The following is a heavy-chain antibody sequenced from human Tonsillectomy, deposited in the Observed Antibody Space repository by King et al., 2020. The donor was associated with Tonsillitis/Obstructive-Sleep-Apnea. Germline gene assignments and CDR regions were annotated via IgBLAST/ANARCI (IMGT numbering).Heavy chain of an antibody. CDR3: ARDHSSGWYFIYMDV. CDR1: GFTFSSYG. V-gene: IGHV3-33*01. J-gene: IGHJ6*03. Sequence: QVQLVESGGGVVQPGRSLRLSCAASGFTFSSYGMHWVRQAPGKGLEWVAVIWYDGSNKYYADSVKGRFTISRDNSKNTLYLQMNSLSAEDTAVYYCARDHSSGWYFIYMDVWGKGTTVTVSS. D-gene: IGHD6-19*01. CDR2: IWYDGSNK.